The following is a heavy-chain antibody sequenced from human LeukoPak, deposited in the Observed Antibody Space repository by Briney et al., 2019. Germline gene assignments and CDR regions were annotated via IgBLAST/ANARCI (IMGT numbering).Heavy chain of an antibody. J-gene: IGHJ4*02. CDR1: GFTFSDYY. Sequence: GSLRLSCAASGFTFSDYYMSWIRQPPGKGLEWIGYIYYSGSTNYNPSLKSRVTISVDTSKNQFSLKLSSVTAADTAVYYCARIIAVAGQIDYWGQGTLVTVSS. CDR2: IYYSGST. D-gene: IGHD6-19*01. CDR3: ARIIAVAGQIDY. V-gene: IGHV4-59*01.